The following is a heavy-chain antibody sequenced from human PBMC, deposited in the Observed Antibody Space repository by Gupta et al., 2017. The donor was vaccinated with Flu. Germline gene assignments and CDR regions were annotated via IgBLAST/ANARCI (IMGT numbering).Heavy chain of an antibody. CDR2: IWYDGSNK. Sequence: VQLVESGGGVVQPGRSLRLSCAASGFTFSSYGMHWVRQAPGKGLEWVAVIWYDGSNKYYADSVKGRFTISRDNSKNTLYLQMNSLRAEDTAVYYCARELRSGYHNFGQTPGYWGQGTLVTVSS. CDR3: ARELRSGYHNFGQTPGY. J-gene: IGHJ4*02. V-gene: IGHV3-33*01. CDR1: GFTFSSYG. D-gene: IGHD5-12*01.